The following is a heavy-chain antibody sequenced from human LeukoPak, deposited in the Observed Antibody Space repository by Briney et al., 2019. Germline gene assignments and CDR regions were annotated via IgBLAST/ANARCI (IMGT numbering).Heavy chain of an antibody. V-gene: IGHV3-23*01. CDR3: AKGGQDFDFWRFDY. CDR1: GLSFSVYA. CDR2: ISGSGGRT. Sequence: GGSLRLPCAASGLSFSVYAMSWVRQAPGKGLEWVSSISGSGGRTYYTNSVKGRFTISRENFKNTVYLEMNNLGAEDTALYYCAKGGQDFDFWRFDYWGQGNLVIVSS. D-gene: IGHD3-3*01. J-gene: IGHJ4*02.